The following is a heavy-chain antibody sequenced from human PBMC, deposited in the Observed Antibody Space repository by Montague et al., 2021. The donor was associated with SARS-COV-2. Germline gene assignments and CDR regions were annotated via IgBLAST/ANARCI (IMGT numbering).Heavy chain of an antibody. Sequence: SETLSLTCSVSGDSISNYSWSWIRQSPGKGLGWIGYIYYSGSPNYNPSLTSRSTISINTAKNQVSLKLTSVTAADQAVECCARHFRVKTVTSHMYHYAMDVWGQGTTVTVSS. CDR3: ARHFRVKTVTSHMYHYAMDV. CDR1: GDSISNYS. CDR2: IYYSGSP. D-gene: IGHD4-11*01. V-gene: IGHV4-59*08. J-gene: IGHJ6*02.